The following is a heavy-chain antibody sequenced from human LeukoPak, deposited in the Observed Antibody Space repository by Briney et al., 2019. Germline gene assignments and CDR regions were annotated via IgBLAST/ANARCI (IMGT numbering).Heavy chain of an antibody. Sequence: GGSLRLSCAASGFTFSSYWMHWVRQAPGKGLVWVSRINSDRSSTSYADSVKGRFTISRDNAKNTLYLQMNSLRAEDTAVYYCASGYGGSYLGFYYFDYGGQETLVTVSS. V-gene: IGHV3-74*01. CDR1: GFTFSSYW. D-gene: IGHD1-26*01. CDR2: INSDRSST. J-gene: IGHJ4*02. CDR3: ASGYGGSYLGFYYFDY.